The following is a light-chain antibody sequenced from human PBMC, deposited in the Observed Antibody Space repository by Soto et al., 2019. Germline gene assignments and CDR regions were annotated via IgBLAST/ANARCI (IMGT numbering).Light chain of an antibody. CDR1: QDINIY. Sequence: DIQMTQSPSSLFASVGDRVTITCQATQDINIYLNWYQQKPGKAPNLLIYDAANLEIGVPSRLSGSGSRTHFTFTISSLQTEDIGTYYCQQYDILPITFGRGTRLEIK. CDR2: DAA. J-gene: IGKJ5*01. CDR3: QQYDILPIT. V-gene: IGKV1-33*01.